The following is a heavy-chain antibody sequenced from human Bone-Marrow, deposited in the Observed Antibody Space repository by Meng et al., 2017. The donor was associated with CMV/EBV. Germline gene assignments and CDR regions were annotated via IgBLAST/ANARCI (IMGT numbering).Heavy chain of an antibody. J-gene: IGHJ4*02. CDR3: ATGVRIVRMAADETVGVDY. V-gene: IGHV3-48*04. CDR1: GFTFSFYS. Sequence: GESLRLSCAASGFTFSFYSMNWVRQTPGKGLEWVSYISSGSSTIFYADSVMGRFTISRDNAKNSLYLQMNNLRAEDTAVYYCATGVRIVRMAADETVGVDYWGQGTLVTVSS. D-gene: IGHD6-13*01. CDR2: ISSGSSTI.